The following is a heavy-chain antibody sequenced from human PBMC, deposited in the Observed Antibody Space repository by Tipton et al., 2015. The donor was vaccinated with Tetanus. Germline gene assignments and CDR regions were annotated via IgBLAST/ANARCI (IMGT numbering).Heavy chain of an antibody. CDR1: GFTFNIFG. CDR2: ISRSGDNT. Sequence: SLRLSCAATGFTFNIFGMSWVRQAPGKGLEWVSGISRSGDNTFYADSVKGRFTISRDNSKNTLYLQMNSLRAEDTAIYYCVRDQTYEDDVSYYFDFWGQGTLVTVSS. J-gene: IGHJ4*02. V-gene: IGHV3-23*01. D-gene: IGHD5/OR15-5a*01. CDR3: VRDQTYEDDVSYYFDF.